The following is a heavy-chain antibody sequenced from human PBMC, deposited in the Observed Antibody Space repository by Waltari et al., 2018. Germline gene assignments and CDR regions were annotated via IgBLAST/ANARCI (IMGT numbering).Heavy chain of an antibody. J-gene: IGHJ3*02. Sequence: QVQLVQSGAEVKKPGSSVKVSCKASGGTFSSYAISWVRRAPGQGLEWMGGIIPIFGTANYAQKFQGRVTITADESTSTAYMELSSLRSEDTAVYYCARDSRAARPDFRGAFDIWGQGTMVTVSS. CDR3: ARDSRAARPDFRGAFDI. CDR2: IIPIFGTA. V-gene: IGHV1-69*12. CDR1: GGTFSSYA. D-gene: IGHD6-6*01.